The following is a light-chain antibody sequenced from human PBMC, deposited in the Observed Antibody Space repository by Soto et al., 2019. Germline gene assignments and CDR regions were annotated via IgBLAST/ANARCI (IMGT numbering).Light chain of an antibody. V-gene: IGKV1-39*01. J-gene: IGKJ2*01. CDR3: QQSYSTPYT. Sequence: DIQMTQSPSSLSASVGDRVTITCRASQSISSYLNWYQQKPGKAPKLLIYAASSLQSGVPSRFSGSGSGPDFTLTISSLQPEDFATYYCQQSYSTPYTLGQGTKLEIK. CDR1: QSISSY. CDR2: AAS.